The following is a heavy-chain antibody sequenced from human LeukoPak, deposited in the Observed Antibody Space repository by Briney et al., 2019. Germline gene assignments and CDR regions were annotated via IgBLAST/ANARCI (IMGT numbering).Heavy chain of an antibody. Sequence: GASVKVSCKASGFTFTSSAMQWVRQARGQRLEWIGWIVVGSSNTNYAQKFQERVTITRDMSTSTAYMKLSSLRSEDTAVYYCAAGGFIADAFDIWGQGTMVTVSS. CDR2: IVVGSSNT. CDR3: AAGGFIADAFDI. CDR1: GFTFTSSA. J-gene: IGHJ3*02. V-gene: IGHV1-58*02. D-gene: IGHD6-13*01.